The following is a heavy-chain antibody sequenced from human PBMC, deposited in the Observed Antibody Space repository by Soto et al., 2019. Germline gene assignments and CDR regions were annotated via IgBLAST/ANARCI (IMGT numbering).Heavy chain of an antibody. J-gene: IGHJ6*03. CDR3: ATQSCTNGVCYRNYYYYYMDV. CDR1: GGSISSGGYY. CDR2: IYYSGST. Sequence: SETLSLTCTVSGGSISSGGYYWSWIRQHPGKGLEWIGYIYYSGSTYYNPSLKSRVTISVDTSKNQFSLKLSSVTAADTAVYYCATQSCTNGVCYRNYYYYYMDVWGKGTTVTVSS. V-gene: IGHV4-31*03. D-gene: IGHD2-8*01.